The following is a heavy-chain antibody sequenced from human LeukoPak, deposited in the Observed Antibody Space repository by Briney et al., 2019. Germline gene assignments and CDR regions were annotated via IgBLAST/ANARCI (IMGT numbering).Heavy chain of an antibody. CDR1: GGTFSSYA. J-gene: IGHJ4*02. Sequence: ASVKVSCKASGGTFSSYAISWVRQAPGQGLEWMGGIIPIFGTANYAQKFQGRVTITTDESTSTAYMELSSLRSEDTAVYYCAREPHIAVTEHYFDYWGQGTLVTVSS. CDR3: AREPHIAVTEHYFDY. V-gene: IGHV1-69*05. D-gene: IGHD4-17*01. CDR2: IIPIFGTA.